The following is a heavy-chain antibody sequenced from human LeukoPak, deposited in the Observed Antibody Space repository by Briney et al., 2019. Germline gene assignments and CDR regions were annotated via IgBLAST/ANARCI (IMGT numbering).Heavy chain of an antibody. J-gene: IGHJ2*01. D-gene: IGHD2/OR15-2a*01. CDR1: GFTFSNYA. CDR2: ISASSNYK. Sequence: GGSLRLSCAASGFTFSNYAFSWLRQAPGKGLEWVSQISASSNYKYYADPVKGRFTISRDNSKSTLLLQINSLKDDDTAVYYCARGQRSCNSASCHLWYFDLWGRGTLVSVSS. V-gene: IGHV3-23*01. CDR3: ARGQRSCNSASCHLWYFDL.